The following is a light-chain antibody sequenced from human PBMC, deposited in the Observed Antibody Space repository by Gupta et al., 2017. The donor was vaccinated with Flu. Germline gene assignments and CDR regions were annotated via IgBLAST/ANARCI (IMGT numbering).Light chain of an antibody. CDR2: KER. J-gene: IGLJ3*02. V-gene: IGLV3-25*02. CDR3: QSSDSSGTWV. Sequence: SYELTKPLSVSVSPGQTARITCSGDAFPKQYAYWYQQKPGQAPVLVIYKERERPSGIPERFSGSSSGTTVTLTISGFQAEDEADYYCQSSDSSGTWVFGGGTKLTVL. CDR1: AFPKQY.